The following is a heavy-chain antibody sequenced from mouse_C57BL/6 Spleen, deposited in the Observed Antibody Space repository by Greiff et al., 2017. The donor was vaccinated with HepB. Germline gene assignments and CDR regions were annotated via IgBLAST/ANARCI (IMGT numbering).Heavy chain of an antibody. CDR1: DSEVFPIAY. D-gene: IGHD2-3*01. V-gene: IGHV15-2*01. Sequence: VKLQESGSELRSPGSSVKLSCKDFDSEVFPIAYMSWVRQKPGHGFEWIGGILPSIGRTIYGEKFEDKATLDTDTLSNTAYLELNSLTSEDSAIYYCARRGIYDGHWYFDVWGTGTTVTVSS. CDR3: ARRGIYDGHWYFDV. J-gene: IGHJ1*03. CDR2: ILPSIGRT.